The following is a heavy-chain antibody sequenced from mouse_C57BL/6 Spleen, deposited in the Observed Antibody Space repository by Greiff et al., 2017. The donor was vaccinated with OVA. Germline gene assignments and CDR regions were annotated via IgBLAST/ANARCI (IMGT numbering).Heavy chain of an antibody. CDR1: GYTFTDYE. Sequence: QVHVKQSGAELVRPGASVTLSCKASGYTFTDYEMHWVKQTPVHGLEWIGAIDPETGGTAYNQKFKGKAILTADKSSSTAYMELRSLTSEDSAVYYCTRGAVVATGFDYWGQGTTLTVSS. CDR3: TRGAVVATGFDY. D-gene: IGHD1-1*01. J-gene: IGHJ2*01. V-gene: IGHV1-15*01. CDR2: IDPETGGT.